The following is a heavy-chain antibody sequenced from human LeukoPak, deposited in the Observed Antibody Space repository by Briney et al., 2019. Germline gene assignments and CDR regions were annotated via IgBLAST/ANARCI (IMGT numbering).Heavy chain of an antibody. Sequence: GGSLILSCAACRFTFSSYSMSWVRQDPGKGLQWVSSITSSSSHIYYADPVKGRFTISRDNAKNSLYLQMNSLRAEDTAVYYCARVRATVTPFDYWGQGTLVIVSS. CDR3: ARVRATVTPFDY. CDR2: ITSSSSHI. D-gene: IGHD4-17*01. J-gene: IGHJ4*02. V-gene: IGHV3-21*01. CDR1: RFTFSSYS.